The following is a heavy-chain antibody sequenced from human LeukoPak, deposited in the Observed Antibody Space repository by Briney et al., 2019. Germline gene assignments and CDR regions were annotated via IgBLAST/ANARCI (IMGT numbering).Heavy chain of an antibody. CDR3: ARFSIVVVPADSNAFDM. CDR2: INPNSGGT. J-gene: IGHJ3*02. CDR1: GYTFTGYY. D-gene: IGHD2-2*01. V-gene: IGHV1-2*02. Sequence: ASVKVSCKASGYTFTGYYMHLVRQAPGQGLEWMGWINPNSGGTNYAQKFQGRVTMTRDTSISTAYMELSRLRSDDSAVYCCARFSIVVVPADSNAFDMWGQGTMVTVSS.